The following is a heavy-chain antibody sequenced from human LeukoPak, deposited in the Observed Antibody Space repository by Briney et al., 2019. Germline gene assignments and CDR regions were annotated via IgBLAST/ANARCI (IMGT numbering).Heavy chain of an antibody. V-gene: IGHV3-30*04. D-gene: IGHD3-16*01. CDR1: GFTFSSYA. CDR3: AKGRGFRVWDPWDN. Sequence: GGSLRLSCAASGFTFSSYAMHWVRQAPGKGLEWVAVISYDGSNKCYADSVKGRFTISRDNSKNTLFLEMNSLRVEDTAVYYCAKGRGFRVWDPWDNWGQGTLITVSS. J-gene: IGHJ4*02. CDR2: ISYDGSNK.